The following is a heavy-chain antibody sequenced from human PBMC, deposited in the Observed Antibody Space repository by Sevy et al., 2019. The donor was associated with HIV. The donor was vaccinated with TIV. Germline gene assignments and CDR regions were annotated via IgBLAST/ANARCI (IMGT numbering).Heavy chain of an antibody. J-gene: IGHJ4*02. Sequence: SETLSLTCTVSGGSINNYYWSWIRQPPGKGLEWDGYIYSRGNTKYNSSLESRVTISVDSAKNRFSLNLRSVTAADTAVYYCARRLEARSARPMFDYWGQGTLVTVSS. V-gene: IGHV4-59*08. CDR3: ARRLEARSARPMFDY. CDR2: IYSRGNT. CDR1: GGSINNYY. D-gene: IGHD2-15*01.